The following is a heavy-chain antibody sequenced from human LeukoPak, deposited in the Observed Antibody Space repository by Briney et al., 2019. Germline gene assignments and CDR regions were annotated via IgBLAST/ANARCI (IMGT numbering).Heavy chain of an antibody. D-gene: IGHD3-22*01. J-gene: IGHJ4*02. Sequence: GGSLRLSCAASGFTFSSYSMNWVRQAPGKGLEWVSSISSSSSYIYYADSVKGRFTISRDNAKNSLYLQMNSLRAEDTAVYYCASDMEHDHYYDSSGYDYWGQGTLVTVSS. CDR2: ISSSSSYI. CDR3: ASDMEHDHYYDSSGYDY. CDR1: GFTFSSYS. V-gene: IGHV3-21*01.